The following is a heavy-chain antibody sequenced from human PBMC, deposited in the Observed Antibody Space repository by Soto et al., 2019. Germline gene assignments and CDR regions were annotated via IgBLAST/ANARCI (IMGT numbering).Heavy chain of an antibody. CDR3: ARDFWFEELSRGYCHYAMDV. CDR1: GGSISSSY. Sequence: SETLSLTCTVSGGSISSSYWSWIRQPPGKGLEWIGYIYYTGTTYYSPSLKSRVIISVGASKNQFSLKLSSVTAADTAVYYCARDFWFEELSRGYCHYAMDVWGRGTTVTVSS. V-gene: IGHV4-59*01. D-gene: IGHD3-10*01. J-gene: IGHJ6*02. CDR2: IYYTGTT.